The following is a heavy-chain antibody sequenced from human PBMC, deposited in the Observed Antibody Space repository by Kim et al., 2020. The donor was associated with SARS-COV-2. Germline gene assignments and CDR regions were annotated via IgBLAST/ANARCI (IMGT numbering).Heavy chain of an antibody. CDR2: ISAYNGNT. CDR1: GYTFTSYG. V-gene: IGHV1-18*01. D-gene: IGHD2-2*01. Sequence: ASVKVSCKASGYTFTSYGISWVRQAPGQGLEWMGWISAYNGNTNYAQKLQGRVTMTTDTSTSTAYMELRSLRSDDTAVYYCARMRNRVPAAIAWTAGNYYYGMDVWGQGTTVTVSS. J-gene: IGHJ6*02. CDR3: ARMRNRVPAAIAWTAGNYYYGMDV.